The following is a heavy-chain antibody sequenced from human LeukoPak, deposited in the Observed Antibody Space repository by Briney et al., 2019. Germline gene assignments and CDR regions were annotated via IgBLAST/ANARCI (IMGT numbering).Heavy chain of an antibody. CDR2: IYTSGGT. D-gene: IGHD3/OR15-3a*01. CDR1: GGSIRSSY. CDR3: AREAGASGWGWLDC. Sequence: KSSETLSLTCTVTGGSIRSSYWSWIRQPPGKGLEWIGYIYTSGGTNSNPSLKSRVTISQDMSKNQVSLRLTAVTAADTAVYYCAREAGASGWGWLDCWGQGTLVTVSS. J-gene: IGHJ1*01. V-gene: IGHV4-59*01.